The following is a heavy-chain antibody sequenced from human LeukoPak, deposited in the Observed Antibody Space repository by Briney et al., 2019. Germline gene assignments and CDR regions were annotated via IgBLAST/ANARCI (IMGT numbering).Heavy chain of an antibody. CDR2: ISGSGSST. Sequence: PGGSLRLSCAASGFTFSTYAMSWVRQAPGKGLEWVSTISGSGSSTYYADSVKGRFAISGDNSKNTLYLQMNSLRAEDTAVYYCAKDGRRGFSFGPSAYWGQGTLVTVSS. V-gene: IGHV3-23*01. CDR3: AKDGRRGFSFGPSAY. CDR1: GFTFSTYA. J-gene: IGHJ4*02. D-gene: IGHD5-18*01.